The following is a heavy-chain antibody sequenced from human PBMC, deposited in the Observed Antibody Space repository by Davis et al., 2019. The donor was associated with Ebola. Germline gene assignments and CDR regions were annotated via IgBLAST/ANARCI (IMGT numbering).Heavy chain of an antibody. V-gene: IGHV3-7*03. CDR1: GFMFSSYL. CDR2: IKEDASEI. J-gene: IGHJ4*02. D-gene: IGHD1-14*01. CDR3: ATVRYDLGQAY. Sequence: GESLKISCAASGFMFSSYLMTWVRQAPGKGLEWVANIKEDASEINYVDPVRGRFTISRDNAKSSLYLQMNSLRVDDAAVYYCATVRYDLGQAYWGQGTLVTVSS.